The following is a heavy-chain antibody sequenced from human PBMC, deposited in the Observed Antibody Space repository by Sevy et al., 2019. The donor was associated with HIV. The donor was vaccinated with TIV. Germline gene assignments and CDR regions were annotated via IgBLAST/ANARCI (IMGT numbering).Heavy chain of an antibody. J-gene: IGHJ6*02. V-gene: IGHV3-30*18. CDR1: GFTFSSYG. D-gene: IGHD1-26*01. CDR3: AKDPIISGGELRVGIGDYYYGMDV. CDR2: ISYDGSNK. Sequence: GGSLRLSCAASGFTFSSYGMHWVRQAPGKGLEWVAVISYDGSNKYYADSVKGRFTISRDNSKNTLYLQMNSLRVEDTAVYYCAKDPIISGGELRVGIGDYYYGMDVWGQGTTVTVSS.